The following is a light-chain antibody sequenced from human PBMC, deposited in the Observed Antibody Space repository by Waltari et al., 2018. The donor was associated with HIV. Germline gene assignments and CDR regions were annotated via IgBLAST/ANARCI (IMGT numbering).Light chain of an antibody. CDR1: SSDIGSYHY. CDR2: DAN. CDR3: SSYTSTSTLL. V-gene: IGLV2-14*01. J-gene: IGLJ3*02. Sequence: GSLGQSITISCIGTSSDIGSYHYVSWYQHHPDKAPTLVIYDANARPSGVPFRFSGSKSGNTASLTISGLQAEDEADYYCSSYTSTSTLLFGGGTKVTVL.